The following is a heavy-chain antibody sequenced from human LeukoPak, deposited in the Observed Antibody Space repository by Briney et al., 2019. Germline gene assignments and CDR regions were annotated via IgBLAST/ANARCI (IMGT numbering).Heavy chain of an antibody. CDR2: IYPGDSDT. CDR1: GYSFTSYW. Sequence: GESLKISCKGSGYSFTSYWIGWVRQMPGKGLEWMGIIYPGDSDTRYSPSFQGQVTISADKSISTAYLQWSSLKASDTAMCYCARLGDGYSYGYPSWDDYWGQGTLVTVSS. J-gene: IGHJ4*02. V-gene: IGHV5-51*01. CDR3: ARLGDGYSYGYPSWDDY. D-gene: IGHD5-18*01.